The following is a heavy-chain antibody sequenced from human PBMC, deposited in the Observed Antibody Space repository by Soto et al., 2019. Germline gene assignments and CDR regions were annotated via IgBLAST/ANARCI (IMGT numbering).Heavy chain of an antibody. CDR2: INPNSGGT. CDR3: ARDLGVRADYLKAAWLTDPLAI. V-gene: IGHV1-2*04. CDR1: GYTFTGYY. D-gene: IGHD3-10*01. J-gene: IGHJ3*02. Sequence: ASVKVSCKASGYTFTGYYMHWVRQAPGQGLEWMGWINPNSGGTNYAQKFQGWVTMTRDTSISTAYMELSRLRSDDTAVYYCARDLGVRADYLKAAWLTDPLAIWGQGTMVTVSS.